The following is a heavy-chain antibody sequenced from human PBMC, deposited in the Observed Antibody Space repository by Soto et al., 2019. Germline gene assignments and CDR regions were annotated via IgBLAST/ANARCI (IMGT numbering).Heavy chain of an antibody. CDR3: AIGFSDESWNYVVTYYYYGMDV. V-gene: IGHV6-1*01. J-gene: IGHJ6*02. CDR2: TYYRSKWYN. Sequence: PSQTLSLTCVISGDSVSSNSAAWNWIRQSPSRGLEWLGRTYYRSKWYNDYAVSVKSRITINPDTSKNQFSLQLNSVTPEDTAVYYCAIGFSDESWNYVVTYYYYGMDVWGQGTTVTVSS. CDR1: GDSVSSNSAA. D-gene: IGHD1-7*01.